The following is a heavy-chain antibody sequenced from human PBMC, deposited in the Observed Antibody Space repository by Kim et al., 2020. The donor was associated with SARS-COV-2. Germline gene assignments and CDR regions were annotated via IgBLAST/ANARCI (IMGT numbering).Heavy chain of an antibody. CDR1: GYTFSNYA. CDR3: ARGITMDRGVNNWFDP. V-gene: IGHV1-3*01. Sequence: ASVKVSCRASGYTFSNYAIHWVRQAPGQRLEWMGWINAGNGNTKYAQKFQGRVTISRDTFASMAYMELNSLTSADTAVYYCARGITMDRGVNNWFDPWGQGTLVTVSS. D-gene: IGHD3-10*01. J-gene: IGHJ5*02. CDR2: INAGNGNT.